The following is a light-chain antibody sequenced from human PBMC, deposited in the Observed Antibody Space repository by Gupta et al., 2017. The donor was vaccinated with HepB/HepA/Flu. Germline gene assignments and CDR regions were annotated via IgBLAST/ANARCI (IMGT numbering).Light chain of an antibody. Sequence: QSVLTQPPSASGTPGQRVTISCSGSSSNIGVNTVNWCQQLPGTAPKLLIYINNRRPSGVPDRFSGSKSGTSASLAISGLQSEDEADYYCAAWDDSLIGPVFGGGTKLTVL. J-gene: IGLJ3*02. CDR3: AAWDDSLIGPV. CDR1: SSNIGVNT. CDR2: INN. V-gene: IGLV1-44*01.